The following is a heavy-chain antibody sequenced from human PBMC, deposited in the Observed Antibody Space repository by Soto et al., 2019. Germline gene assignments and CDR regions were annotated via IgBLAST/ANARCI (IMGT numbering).Heavy chain of an antibody. D-gene: IGHD3-10*01. CDR1: GGSIRSYC. J-gene: IGHJ6*02. V-gene: IGHV4-59*01. Sequence: SETLSLTWTVSGGSIRSYCWTWIRQPPGEGLEWIGYISYSGSTNYNPSLKNRVTMSVDTSKSQFSLKLSSVTAADTAVYYCARRLMIREVITHGMDVWGQGTTVTVSS. CDR3: ARRLMIREVITHGMDV. CDR2: ISYSGST.